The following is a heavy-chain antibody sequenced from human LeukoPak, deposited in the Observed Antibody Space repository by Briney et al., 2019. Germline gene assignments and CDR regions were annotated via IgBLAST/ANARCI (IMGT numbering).Heavy chain of an antibody. D-gene: IGHD6-13*01. J-gene: IGHJ5*02. CDR3: ASRSSSWYNWFDP. Sequence: SVKVSCKASGGTFSSYAISWVRQAPGQGLEWMGGIIPIFGTANYAQKFQGRVTITTDESTSTAYMQLSSLRSEDTAVYYCASRSSSWYNWFDPWGQGTLVTFSS. CDR1: GGTFSSYA. V-gene: IGHV1-69*05. CDR2: IIPIFGTA.